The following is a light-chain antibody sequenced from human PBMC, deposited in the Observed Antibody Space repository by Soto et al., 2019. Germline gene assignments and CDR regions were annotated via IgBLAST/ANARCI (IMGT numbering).Light chain of an antibody. J-gene: IGKJ2*01. CDR1: QSVSSSY. CDR3: QQYGASPYT. Sequence: EIVLTQSPGTLSLSPGERATLSCRASQSVSSSYLAWYQQKPGQAPRLLIYGASSRATGIPDRFSGSGSGTDFTLTIRRLETEDFAVYYCQQYGASPYTFGQGTKFETK. CDR2: GAS. V-gene: IGKV3-20*01.